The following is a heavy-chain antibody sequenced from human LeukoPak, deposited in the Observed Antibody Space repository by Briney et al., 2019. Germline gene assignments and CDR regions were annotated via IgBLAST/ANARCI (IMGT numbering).Heavy chain of an antibody. CDR3: ARVGRNEDIVVEDI. Sequence: KPGGSLRLSCAASGFTFSDYYMSWIRQAPGKGLEWVSYISSSGSTIYYADSVKGRFTISRDNAKNSLYLQMNSLRAEDTAVYYCARVGRNEDIVVEDIWGQGTMVTVSS. D-gene: IGHD2-2*01. CDR2: ISSSGSTI. CDR1: GFTFSDYY. V-gene: IGHV3-11*01. J-gene: IGHJ3*02.